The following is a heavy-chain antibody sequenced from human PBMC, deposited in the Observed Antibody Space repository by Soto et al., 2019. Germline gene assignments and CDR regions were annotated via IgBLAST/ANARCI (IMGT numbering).Heavy chain of an antibody. J-gene: IGHJ5*02. CDR3: ARLYCSSSTCDSWFDP. Sequence: GESLKISCTGFGYTFTTFWISWVRQMPGRGLEWMGRIDPRDSYTNYSPSFQGHVTISADKSISTAYLQWGSLKASDTAMYYCARLYCSSSTCDSWFDPWGQGTLVTVSS. CDR2: IDPRDSYT. V-gene: IGHV5-10-1*01. CDR1: GYTFTTFW. D-gene: IGHD2-2*01.